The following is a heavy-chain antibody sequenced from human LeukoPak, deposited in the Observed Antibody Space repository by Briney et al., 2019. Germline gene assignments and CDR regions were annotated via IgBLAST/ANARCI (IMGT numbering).Heavy chain of an antibody. CDR2: INPNNGDT. CDR3: VREITRATTYFDS. CDR1: GYTFTGYY. V-gene: IGHV1-2*06. J-gene: IGHJ4*02. Sequence: ASVKVSCKASGYTFTGYYIHWVRQAPGQGLEWMGRINPNNGDTIYAQKFPGRVTLIRDASIGTAYMELSSLRSDDTAMYYCVREITRATTYFDSRGQGTLVTVSS. D-gene: IGHD1-26*01.